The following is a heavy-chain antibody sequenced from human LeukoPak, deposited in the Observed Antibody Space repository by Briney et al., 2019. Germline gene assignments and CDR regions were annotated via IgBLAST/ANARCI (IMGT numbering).Heavy chain of an antibody. V-gene: IGHV4-59*12. D-gene: IGHD3-16*01. CDR3: ARDGIVVTFGGSTWGWFDP. J-gene: IGHJ5*02. CDR2: VYYTGST. CDR1: GGSISSYY. Sequence: SETLSLTCTVSGGSISSYYWSWIRQPPGKGLEWIGYVYYTGSTNYNPSLKSRVTISVDTSKNQSSLKLRSVTAADTAVYYCARDGIVVTFGGSTWGWFDPWGQGTLVTVSS.